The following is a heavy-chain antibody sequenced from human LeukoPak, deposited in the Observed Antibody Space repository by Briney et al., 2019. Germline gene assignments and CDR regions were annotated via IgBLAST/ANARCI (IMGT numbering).Heavy chain of an antibody. D-gene: IGHD2-8*01. CDR3: ARDANGVLGDY. CDR2: ISVYSGNT. Sequence: ASVKVSCKASGYTFSSYGISWVRQAPGQGLEWMGWISVYSGNTNYAQSLQGRVTMTTDTSTNTAYMELRSLRSDDTAVYYCARDANGVLGDYWGQGTLVTVSS. J-gene: IGHJ4*02. CDR1: GYTFSSYG. V-gene: IGHV1-18*01.